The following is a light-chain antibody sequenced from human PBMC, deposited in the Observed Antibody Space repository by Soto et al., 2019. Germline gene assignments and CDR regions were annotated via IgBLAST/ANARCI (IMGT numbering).Light chain of an antibody. CDR1: SSDVGGYKY. J-gene: IGLJ1*01. CDR3: SSFTSSITYV. CDR2: EVS. V-gene: IGLV2-14*01. Sequence: QSVLTQPASVSGSPGQSITISCTGTSSDVGGYKYVSWYQQQPGRASKLILYEVSNRPSGVAHRFSGSKSGNTASLTISGLQAEDEADYYCSSFTSSITYVFGTGTKVTVL.